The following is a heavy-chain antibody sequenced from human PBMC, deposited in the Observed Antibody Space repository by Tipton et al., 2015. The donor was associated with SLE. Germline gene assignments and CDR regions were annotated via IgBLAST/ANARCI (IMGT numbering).Heavy chain of an antibody. J-gene: IGHJ6*03. Sequence: LRLSCTVYGESFNNYFWTWIRQPPGRGLEWIGEIDHRESTNSNPSLKSRLTISVDTSKNQSSLKLTSVTAADTAVYYCAGAGDFWSGWKYYRDVWGKGTTVVVSS. CDR2: IDHREST. CDR3: AGAGDFWSGWKYYRDV. V-gene: IGHV4-34*01. D-gene: IGHD3-3*01. CDR1: GESFNNYF.